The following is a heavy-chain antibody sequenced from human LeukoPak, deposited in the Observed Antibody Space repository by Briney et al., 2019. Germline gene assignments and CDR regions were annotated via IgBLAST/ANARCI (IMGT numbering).Heavy chain of an antibody. CDR3: ARISGYCSSTSCQWDAFDI. CDR2: INPNTGGT. Sequence: ASVKVSCKASGYTFTGYYMHWVRQAPGQGLEWMGWINPNTGGTNYAQKFQGRVTMTRDTSISTAYMELSRLRSDDTAVYYCARISGYCSSTSCQWDAFDIWGQGTMVTVSS. CDR1: GYTFTGYY. V-gene: IGHV1-2*02. D-gene: IGHD2-2*01. J-gene: IGHJ3*02.